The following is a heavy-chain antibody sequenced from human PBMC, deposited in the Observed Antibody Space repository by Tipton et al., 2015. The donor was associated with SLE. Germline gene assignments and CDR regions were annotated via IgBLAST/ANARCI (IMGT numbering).Heavy chain of an antibody. CDR2: ISNRGST. D-gene: IGHD1-26*01. CDR1: GGSVSDYY. CDR3: ARSLLTYTRSPHFFDF. Sequence: TLSLTCSVSGGSVSDYYWSWMRQSPGKGLEWVGFISNRGSTDYNPSLKTRVTISVDTSKNDFSLRLTSVTAADTAVYYCARSLLTYTRSPHFFDFWGQGTLVTVSS. V-gene: IGHV4-59*02. J-gene: IGHJ4*02.